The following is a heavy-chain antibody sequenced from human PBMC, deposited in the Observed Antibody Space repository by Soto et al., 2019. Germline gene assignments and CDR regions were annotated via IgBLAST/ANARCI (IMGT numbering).Heavy chain of an antibody. D-gene: IGHD3-10*01. V-gene: IGHV3-7*05. CDR2: IKQDGSEQ. CDR3: ARSFFGSGSFYADWYFDL. J-gene: IGHJ2*01. CDR1: GFSLSSHW. Sequence: EVQLVESGGGLVQPGGSLRLSCVGSGFSLSSHWMSGVRQAPGKGLEWVANIKQDGSEQDYADSVKGRFTISRDNAKSSVFLQLNSLRAEDTAVFYCARSFFGSGSFYADWYFDLWGRGTLVTVSS.